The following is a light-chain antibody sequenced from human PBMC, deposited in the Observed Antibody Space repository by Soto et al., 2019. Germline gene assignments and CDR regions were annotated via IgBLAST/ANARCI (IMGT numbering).Light chain of an antibody. CDR3: KQYGSSPT. J-gene: IGKJ1*01. Sequence: EIVLTQSPGTLSLSPGERATLSCRASQSFNSIYLAWYQQKPGQAPRLLIYGASSRATGIPDRFSGSGSGTEFTLTIRRLEPEDFAVYYCKQYGSSPTFGQGTKVDIK. CDR2: GAS. V-gene: IGKV3-20*01. CDR1: QSFNSIY.